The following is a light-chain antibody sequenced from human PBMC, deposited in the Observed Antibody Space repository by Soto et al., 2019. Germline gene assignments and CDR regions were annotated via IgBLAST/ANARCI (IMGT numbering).Light chain of an antibody. CDR1: QSVTY. Sequence: EIVLTQSPGTLSLSPGERATLSCRASQSVTYLGWYQQKPGQAPRLLIYGASSRATGIPDRFSGSGSGTDFTLTISRLEPEDFAVYYCQQYGSTPRYTFGQGTRLEIK. CDR2: GAS. J-gene: IGKJ2*01. CDR3: QQYGSTPRYT. V-gene: IGKV3-20*01.